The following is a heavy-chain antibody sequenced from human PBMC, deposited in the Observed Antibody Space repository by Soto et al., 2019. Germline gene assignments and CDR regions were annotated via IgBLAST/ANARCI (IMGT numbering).Heavy chain of an antibody. J-gene: IGHJ5*02. V-gene: IGHV3-33*01. Sequence: PGGSLRLSCAASGFTFSSYGMHWVRQAPGKGLEWVAVIWYDGSNKYYADSVKGRFTISRDNSKNTLYLQMNSLRAEDTAVYYCARDGIELRIPNWFDPWGQGTLVTVSS. CDR3: ARDGIELRIPNWFDP. CDR2: IWYDGSNK. CDR1: GFTFSSYG. D-gene: IGHD2-21*01.